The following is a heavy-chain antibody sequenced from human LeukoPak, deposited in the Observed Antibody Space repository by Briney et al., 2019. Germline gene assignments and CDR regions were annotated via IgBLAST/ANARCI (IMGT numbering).Heavy chain of an antibody. CDR2: IYTSGST. D-gene: IGHD6-13*01. J-gene: IGHJ6*03. V-gene: IGHV4-61*02. CDR1: GGSISSGSYY. Sequence: PSETLSLTCTVSGGSISSGSYYWSWIRQPAGKGLEWIGRIYTSGSTNYNPSLKSRVTISVDTSKNQFSLKLSSVTAADTAVYYCARGGGSSWYSSYYYMDVWGKGTTVTVSS. CDR3: ARGGGSSWYSSYYYMDV.